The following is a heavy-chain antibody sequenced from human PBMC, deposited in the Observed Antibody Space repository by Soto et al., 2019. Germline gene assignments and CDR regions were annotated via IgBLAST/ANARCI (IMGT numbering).Heavy chain of an antibody. Sequence: ASVKVSCKASGYTFTSYYMHWVRQAPGQGLEWMGIINPSGGSTSYAQKFQGRVTMTRVTSMSTVYMELSSLRSEETDVYYCARDGSTSFYYYYGMDVWGQGTTVTVS. J-gene: IGHJ6*02. CDR2: INPSGGST. V-gene: IGHV1-46*01. CDR1: GYTFTSYY. D-gene: IGHD2-2*01. CDR3: ARDGSTSFYYYYGMDV.